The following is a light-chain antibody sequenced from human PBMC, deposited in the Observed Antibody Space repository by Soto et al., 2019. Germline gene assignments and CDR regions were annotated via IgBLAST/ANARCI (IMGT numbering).Light chain of an antibody. CDR2: GAS. CDR1: QTVSGNY. Sequence: DSVLTQSPGTLSLSPGEGATLSCRASQTVSGNYLAWYQQKPGQAPRLLIYGASNRATGIPDRFSGSGSGKDFTLTIRRLEHEDLAVYFCQQYSASRAFGQGTKVEIK. V-gene: IGKV3-20*01. CDR3: QQYSASRA. J-gene: IGKJ1*01.